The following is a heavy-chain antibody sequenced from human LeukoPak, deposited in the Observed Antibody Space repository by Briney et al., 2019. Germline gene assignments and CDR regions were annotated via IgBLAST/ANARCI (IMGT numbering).Heavy chain of an antibody. D-gene: IGHD3-10*01. CDR3: ARVVGSGSYQYPDY. Sequence: PSETLSLTCTVSGDSISSYYWSWIRQPPGKGLEWIGYIHYSGITNYNPSLKSRVTISVDTSKNQFSLKLSSVTAADTAVYYCARVVGSGSYQYPDYWGQGTLVTVSS. J-gene: IGHJ4*02. V-gene: IGHV4-59*08. CDR2: IHYSGIT. CDR1: GDSISSYY.